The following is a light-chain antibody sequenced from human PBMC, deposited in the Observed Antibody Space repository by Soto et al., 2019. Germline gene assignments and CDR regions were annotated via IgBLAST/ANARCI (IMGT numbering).Light chain of an antibody. J-gene: IGKJ4*01. CDR3: QQANNFPLT. Sequence: DIPMTQSPSSVSASVGDRVTITCRASQDINNWLAWYQQKPGKAPNLLIFEASKLHSGVPSRFSGSRSGTDFTLTISSLQPEDFASYYCQQANNFPLTFGGGTKVEI. V-gene: IGKV1-12*01. CDR1: QDINNW. CDR2: EAS.